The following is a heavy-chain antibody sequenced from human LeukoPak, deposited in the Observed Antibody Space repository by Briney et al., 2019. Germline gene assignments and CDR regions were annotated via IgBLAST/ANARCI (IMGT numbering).Heavy chain of an antibody. J-gene: IGHJ6*02. D-gene: IGHD3-22*01. CDR3: ARGGLTMIGSSRGMDV. CDR2: MNPNSGNT. CDR1: GYTFTSYD. V-gene: IGHV1-8*01. Sequence: ASVKVSCKASGYTFTSYDINWVRQATGQGLEWMGWMNPNSGNTGYAQKFQGRVTMTRNTSISTAYMELSSLRSEDTAVYYCARGGLTMIGSSRGMDVWGQGTTVTVSS.